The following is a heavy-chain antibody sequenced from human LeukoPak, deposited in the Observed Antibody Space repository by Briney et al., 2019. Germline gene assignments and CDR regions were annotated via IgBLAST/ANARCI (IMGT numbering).Heavy chain of an antibody. CDR1: GGSFSGYY. Sequence: PSETLSLTCAVYGGSFSGYYWSWIRQPPGKGLEWIGEINHSGSTNYNPSLKSRVTISVDTSKNQFSLKLSSVTAADTAVYYCARHFSADSYGYPYYFDYWGQGTLVTVSS. CDR2: INHSGST. CDR3: ARHFSADSYGYPYYFDY. J-gene: IGHJ4*02. D-gene: IGHD5-18*01. V-gene: IGHV4-34*01.